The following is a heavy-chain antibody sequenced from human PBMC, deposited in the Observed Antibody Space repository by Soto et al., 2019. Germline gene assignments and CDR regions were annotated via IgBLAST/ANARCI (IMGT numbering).Heavy chain of an antibody. Sequence: ASVKVSCKASGYIFTNLGITWVRQAPGQGLEWMGWISPYNGDTIYAQNLQGRVTMTTDASTTTVYMELGSLRSDDTAVYYCAKDHLRSIGLAGVDWGQGTQVTVSS. V-gene: IGHV1-18*01. CDR3: AKDHLRSIGLAGVD. CDR2: ISPYNGDT. J-gene: IGHJ4*02. CDR1: GYIFTNLG. D-gene: IGHD3-3*01.